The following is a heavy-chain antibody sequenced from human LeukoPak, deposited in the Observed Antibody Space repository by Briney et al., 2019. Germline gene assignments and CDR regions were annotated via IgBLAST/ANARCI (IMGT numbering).Heavy chain of an antibody. CDR3: ARDASLAGDRVEY. Sequence: PGGSLRLSCAASGFTFSSYEMSWVRQVPGKALECVSYTGGSGSAIYYADSVKGRLTISRDNAKNSLYLQMFSLRAEDTGVYYCARDASLAGDRVEYWGQGTLVTVSS. CDR1: GFTFSSYE. CDR2: TGGSGSAI. D-gene: IGHD3-16*01. J-gene: IGHJ4*02. V-gene: IGHV3-48*03.